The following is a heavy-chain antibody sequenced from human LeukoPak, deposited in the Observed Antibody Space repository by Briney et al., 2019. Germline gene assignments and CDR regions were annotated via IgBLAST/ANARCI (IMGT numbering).Heavy chain of an antibody. CDR2: ISAYNGKT. CDR3: ARDGARIGWLRGGLDY. D-gene: IGHD3-10*01. Sequence: ASVKVSCKASGYTFGTYGISWERQAPGQGLAWVGGISAYNGKTNYAQKYEGRVTMTTDTSTTTAYMALRSLTSGDTAVYYRARDGARIGWLRGGLDYWGQGTPVTVS. V-gene: IGHV1-18*04. CDR1: GYTFGTYG. J-gene: IGHJ4*02.